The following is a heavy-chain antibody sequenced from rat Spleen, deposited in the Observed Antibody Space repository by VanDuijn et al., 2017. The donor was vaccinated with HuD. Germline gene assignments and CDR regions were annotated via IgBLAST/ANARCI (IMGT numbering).Heavy chain of an antibody. J-gene: IGHJ3*01. CDR1: GFSLTSDG. D-gene: IGHD1-9*01. V-gene: IGHV2S12*01. CDR3: TREGHTKDRATDGFAY. Sequence: QVQLKESGPGLVQPSQTLSLTCTVSGFSLTSDGVSWVRQPPGKGLEWIAAVSSGGNTYYDSTLKSRLSISRDTSKSQVFLKIYSLKTEDTAIYFCTREGHTKDRATDGFAYWGQGSLVTGSS. CDR2: VSSGGNT.